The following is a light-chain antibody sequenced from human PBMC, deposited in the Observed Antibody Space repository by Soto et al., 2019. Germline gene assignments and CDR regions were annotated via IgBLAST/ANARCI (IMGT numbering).Light chain of an antibody. CDR3: QQRGNWPPT. CDR1: QSIGSF. CDR2: DAS. Sequence: EIVLTQSPATLSLCPGERATLSCRASQSIGSFLAWYQQKPGQPPRLLIYDASNRATGIPGRFSGSGSGTDFTRTISCLEPGGFGFYYCQQRGNWPPTFGPGTKVNIK. V-gene: IGKV3-11*01. J-gene: IGKJ3*01.